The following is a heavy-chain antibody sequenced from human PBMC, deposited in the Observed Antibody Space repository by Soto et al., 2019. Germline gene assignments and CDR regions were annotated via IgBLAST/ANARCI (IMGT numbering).Heavy chain of an antibody. D-gene: IGHD1-26*01. CDR3: ARDSGSYIGY. CDR1: GGSISSLNW. J-gene: IGHJ4*02. V-gene: IGHV4-4*02. CDR2: IYPHGAT. Sequence: PLETLSLTCAVYGGSISSLNWWSWVRQSPGKGLYWIGEIYPHGATNYNPSLKRRVTISQDNSKNQFSLNLEPVTGEETTVYYSARDSGSYIGYWGQGILVTVSS.